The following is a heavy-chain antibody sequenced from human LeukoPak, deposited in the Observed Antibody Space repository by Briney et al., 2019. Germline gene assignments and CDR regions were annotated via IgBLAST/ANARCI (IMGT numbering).Heavy chain of an antibody. V-gene: IGHV1-8*01. D-gene: IGHD1-1*01. Sequence: ASVKVSCKASGYTFTSYDINWVRQATGQGLEWMGWMNPNGGNTGYAQKFQGRVTMTRNTSISTAYMELSSLRSEDTAVYYCARDRSHLERRGSVGYWGQGTLVTVSS. J-gene: IGHJ4*02. CDR2: MNPNGGNT. CDR3: ARDRSHLERRGSVGY. CDR1: GYTFTSYD.